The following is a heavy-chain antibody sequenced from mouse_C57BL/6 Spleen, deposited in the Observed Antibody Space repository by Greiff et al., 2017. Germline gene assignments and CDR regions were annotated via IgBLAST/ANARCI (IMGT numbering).Heavy chain of an antibody. V-gene: IGHV1-81*01. CDR3: ARSGDSSGYVRAWFAY. CDR1: GYTFTSYG. J-gene: IGHJ3*01. CDR2: ISPRSGNT. Sequence: QVQLQQSGAELARPGASVKLSCKASGYTFTSYGISWVKQRTGQGLEWIGEISPRSGNTYYNEKFKGKATLTADKSSSTAYMELRSLTSEDSAVYFGARSGDSSGYVRAWFAYWGQGTLVTVSA. D-gene: IGHD3-2*02.